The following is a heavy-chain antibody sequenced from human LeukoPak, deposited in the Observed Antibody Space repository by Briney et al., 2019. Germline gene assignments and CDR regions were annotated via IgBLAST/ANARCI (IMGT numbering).Heavy chain of an antibody. D-gene: IGHD5-18*01. Sequence: PGGSLRLSCVASGLTFSTYWMSWVRQAPGKGLEWVANIKPDGSEKNYVDSVKGRFIISRDNAKNSLSLQMNSLRAEDTAVYYCTRDWTDTAMGLFDYWGQGALVTVSS. CDR1: GLTFSTYW. V-gene: IGHV3-7*01. CDR2: IKPDGSEK. J-gene: IGHJ4*02. CDR3: TRDWTDTAMGLFDY.